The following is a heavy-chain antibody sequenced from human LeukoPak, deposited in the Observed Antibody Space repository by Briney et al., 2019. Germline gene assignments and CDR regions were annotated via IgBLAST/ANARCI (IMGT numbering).Heavy chain of an antibody. Sequence: SETLSLTCAVYGESFSGYHWTWIRQIPGRGLEWIGEINHSGTTNHNPSVKSRVTISVDTSKNQFSLKLNSVTAADTAVYYCARAYRPSPVDASLVAFDYWGQGTLVTVSS. V-gene: IGHV4-34*01. CDR1: GESFSGYH. J-gene: IGHJ4*02. CDR2: INHSGTT. CDR3: ARAYRPSPVDASLVAFDY. D-gene: IGHD2-15*01.